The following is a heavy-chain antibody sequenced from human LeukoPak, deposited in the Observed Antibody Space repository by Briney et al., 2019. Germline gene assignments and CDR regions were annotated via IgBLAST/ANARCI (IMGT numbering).Heavy chain of an antibody. CDR3: ARHCSGDYDPREDAFDI. J-gene: IGHJ3*02. CDR2: IYYSGST. V-gene: IGHV4-59*08. Sequence: SETLSLTCTVSGGSISSYYWSWIRQPPGKGLEWIGYIYYSGSTNYNPSLKSRVTISVDTSKNQFSLKLSSVTAADTAVYYCARHCSGDYDPREDAFDIWGQGTMVTVSS. CDR1: GGSISSYY. D-gene: IGHD4-17*01.